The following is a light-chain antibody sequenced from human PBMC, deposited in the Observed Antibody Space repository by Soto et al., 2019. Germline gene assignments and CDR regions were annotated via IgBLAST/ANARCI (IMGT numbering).Light chain of an antibody. CDR1: QSVLYSSNNKNY. V-gene: IGKV4-1*01. Sequence: DIVMTQSPDSLAVSLGERATINCKSSQSVLYSSNNKNYLAWYQQKPGQPPKLLIYWASTRESGVPDRFSGSGSGTDFTLTISSLQAEDVAVYYCQQYYSTPYTFGQETTLEIK. CDR3: QQYYSTPYT. J-gene: IGKJ2*01. CDR2: WAS.